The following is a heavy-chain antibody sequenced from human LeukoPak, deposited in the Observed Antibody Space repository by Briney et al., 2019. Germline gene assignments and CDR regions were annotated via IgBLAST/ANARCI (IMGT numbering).Heavy chain of an antibody. J-gene: IGHJ4*02. CDR1: GYTFTGYY. Sequence: GASVKVSCKASGYTFTGYYMHWVRQAPGQGLESMGWIDPNSGGTNYAQKFQGRVTLTRDTSISTVYMELSRLRSDDTAVYSCARGGSYYDSSAYYLDYWGQGTLVTVSS. CDR2: IDPNSGGT. D-gene: IGHD3-22*01. V-gene: IGHV1-2*02. CDR3: ARGGSYYDSSAYYLDY.